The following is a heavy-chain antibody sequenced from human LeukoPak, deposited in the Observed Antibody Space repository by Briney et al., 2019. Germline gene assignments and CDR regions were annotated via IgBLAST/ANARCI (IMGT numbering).Heavy chain of an antibody. CDR2: INQGGGER. Sequence: GGSLRLSCAASGFIFNRHWMNWVRQAPGKGLEWVANINQGGGERNYVESVKGRFTISRDDAKNSLYLQLNSLRVEDTAIYYCARGPDYGARTDFLDYWGQGALVTVSS. V-gene: IGHV3-7*03. CDR1: GFIFNRHW. J-gene: IGHJ4*02. CDR3: ARGPDYGARTDFLDY. D-gene: IGHD4-17*01.